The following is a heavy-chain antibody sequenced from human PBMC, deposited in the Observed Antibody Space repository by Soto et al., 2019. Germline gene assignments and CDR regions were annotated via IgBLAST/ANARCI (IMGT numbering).Heavy chain of an antibody. Sequence: GGSLRLSCAASGFTFSSYAMSWVRQAPGKGLEWVSAISGSGGSTYYADSVKGRFTISRDNSKNPLYLQMNSLRAEDTAVYYCAKSLRYFDWLTNDAFDIWGQGTMVTVSS. CDR1: GFTFSSYA. CDR2: ISGSGGST. J-gene: IGHJ3*02. CDR3: AKSLRYFDWLTNDAFDI. V-gene: IGHV3-23*01. D-gene: IGHD3-9*01.